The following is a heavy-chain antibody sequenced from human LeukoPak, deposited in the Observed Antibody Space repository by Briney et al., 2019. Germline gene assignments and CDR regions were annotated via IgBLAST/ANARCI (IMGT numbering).Heavy chain of an antibody. D-gene: IGHD3-10*01. CDR2: IYYSGST. Sequence: SETLSLTCTVSGGSISDNYWSWIRQSPGKGLEWIGYIYYSGSTNYNPSLKSRVTMSIDTSNNQFSLRLRFVTAADTAVYYCARDSGTTGEVKFDPWGQGTLVTVSS. J-gene: IGHJ5*02. CDR3: ARDSGTTGEVKFDP. CDR1: GGSISDNY. V-gene: IGHV4-59*12.